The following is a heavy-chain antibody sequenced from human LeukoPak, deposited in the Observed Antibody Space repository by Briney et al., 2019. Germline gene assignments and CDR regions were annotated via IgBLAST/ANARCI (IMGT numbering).Heavy chain of an antibody. D-gene: IGHD1-26*01. Sequence: SGGSLRLSCAASGFTVSSNYMSWVRQAPGKGLEWVSVIYSGGSTYYADSVKGRFTISRDNSKNTLYLQMNSLRAEDTAVYYCARMETVGATLFDYWGQGTLVTVSS. CDR3: ARMETVGATLFDY. J-gene: IGHJ4*02. CDR1: GFTVSSNY. V-gene: IGHV3-53*01. CDR2: IYSGGST.